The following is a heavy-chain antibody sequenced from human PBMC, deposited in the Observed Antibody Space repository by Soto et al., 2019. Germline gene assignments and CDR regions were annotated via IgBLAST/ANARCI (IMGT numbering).Heavy chain of an antibody. J-gene: IGHJ1*01. Sequence: GGSLRLSCAASGFTVSSKYMSWVRQAPGKGLEWVSLIQSGGPTYYADSVKGRSTISRDNSKNTLSLQMNSLRAEDTAVYYCAKARGSSTPAPGSYWGQGTLVTVSS. D-gene: IGHD2-2*01. V-gene: IGHV3-53*01. CDR1: GFTVSSKY. CDR3: AKARGSSTPAPGSY. CDR2: IQSGGPT.